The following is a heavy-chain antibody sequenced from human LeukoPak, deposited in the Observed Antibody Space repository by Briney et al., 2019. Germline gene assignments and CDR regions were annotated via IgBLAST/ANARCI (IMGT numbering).Heavy chain of an antibody. D-gene: IGHD2-2*01. CDR2: ISGSGGST. CDR3: AKEDCSSTSCYHGDNWFDP. CDR1: GFTFGDYA. J-gene: IGHJ5*02. V-gene: IGHV3-23*01. Sequence: SGGSLRLSCTASGFTFGDYAMSWFRQAPGKGLEWVSAISGSGGSTYYADSVKGRFTISRDNSKNTLYLQMNSLRAEDTAVYYCAKEDCSSTSCYHGDNWFDPWGQGTLATVSS.